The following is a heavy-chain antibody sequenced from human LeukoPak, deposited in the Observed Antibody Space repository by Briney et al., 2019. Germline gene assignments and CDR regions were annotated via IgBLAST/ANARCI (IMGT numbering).Heavy chain of an antibody. Sequence: GGSLRLSCTASGFTFSGYWMHWVRQAPGKGLVWVSRINSDGSSTYYADSVKGRFTISRDNSKNTLYLQMNSLSAEDTAVYYCAKDYTKGVGATDYWGHGTLVTVSS. CDR3: AKDYTKGVGATDY. D-gene: IGHD1-26*01. CDR2: INSDGSST. CDR1: GFTFSGYW. J-gene: IGHJ4*01. V-gene: IGHV3-74*01.